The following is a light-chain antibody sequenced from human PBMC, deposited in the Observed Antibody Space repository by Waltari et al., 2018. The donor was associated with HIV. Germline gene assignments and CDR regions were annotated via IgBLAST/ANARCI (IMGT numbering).Light chain of an antibody. CDR1: ISNVGPHY. V-gene: IGLV1-51*01. CDR2: DND. CDR3: GTWDDSLNGHWV. Sequence: QSVLTQPPSVSAAPGQTVTISCSGSISNVGPHYGSWYQQLPRPAPKLLIYDNDKRPSGIPDRFSGSRSGTSAALDITGLKTGDEADYYCGTWDDSLNGHWVFGGGTKVTVL. J-gene: IGLJ3*02.